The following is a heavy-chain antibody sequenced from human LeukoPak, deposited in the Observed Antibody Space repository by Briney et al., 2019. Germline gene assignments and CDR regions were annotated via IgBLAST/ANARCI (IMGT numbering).Heavy chain of an antibody. Sequence: ASVKVSCKASGYTFTGYYMHWVRQAPGQGLEGMGLINPGGDNTDYAQNFQGRLTMTSDTSARTVYMELSSLRSEDTAVYYCAKGTYYYDSSGPSRMDVWGKGTTVTVSS. J-gene: IGHJ6*03. CDR3: AKGTYYYDSSGPSRMDV. CDR2: INPGGDNT. V-gene: IGHV1-46*01. CDR1: GYTFTGYY. D-gene: IGHD3-22*01.